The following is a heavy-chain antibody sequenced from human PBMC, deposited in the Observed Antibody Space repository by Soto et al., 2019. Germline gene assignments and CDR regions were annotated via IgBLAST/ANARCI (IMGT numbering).Heavy chain of an antibody. CDR2: ITSDGSST. Sequence: GGSLRLSCAASGFTFSSYWMHWVRQAPGKGLVWVSRITSDGSSTSYADTVRGRFTISRDNAKNTLYLQMNSLRAEDTAVYYCARDLVVGCSSTSCYGPHYYYYGMDVWGQGTTVTVSS. J-gene: IGHJ6*02. CDR3: ARDLVVGCSSTSCYGPHYYYYGMDV. CDR1: GFTFSSYW. V-gene: IGHV3-74*01. D-gene: IGHD2-2*01.